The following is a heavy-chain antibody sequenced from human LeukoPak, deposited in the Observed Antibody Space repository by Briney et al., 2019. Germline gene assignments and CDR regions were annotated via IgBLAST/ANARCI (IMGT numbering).Heavy chain of an antibody. CDR3: ARSIGLTGGGVDV. Sequence: GGSLRLSCAASGFTFSSYSMNWVRQAPGKGLEWVSSISSSSSYIYYADSVKGRFTISRDNAKNSLYLQMNSLRAEDSAVYYCARSIGLTGGGVDVWGRGTTVTVSS. J-gene: IGHJ6*02. CDR2: ISSSSSYI. CDR1: GFTFSSYS. V-gene: IGHV3-21*04. D-gene: IGHD3-9*01.